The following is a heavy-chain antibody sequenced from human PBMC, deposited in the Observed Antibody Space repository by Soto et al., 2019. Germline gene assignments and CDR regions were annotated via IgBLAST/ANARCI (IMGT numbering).Heavy chain of an antibody. CDR2: INHSGST. CDR1: GGSFSGYY. CDR3: ARGREQLADWYFDL. Sequence: SETLSLTCAVYGGSFSGYYWSWIRQPPGKGLEGIGEINHSGSTNYNPSLKSRVTISVDTSKNQFSLKLSSVTAAVTAVYYCARGREQLADWYFDLWGRGTLVPVSS. J-gene: IGHJ2*01. V-gene: IGHV4-34*01. D-gene: IGHD6-6*01.